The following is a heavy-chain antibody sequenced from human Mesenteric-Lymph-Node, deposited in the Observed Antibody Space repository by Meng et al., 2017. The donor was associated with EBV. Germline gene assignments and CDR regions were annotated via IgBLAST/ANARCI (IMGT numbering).Heavy chain of an antibody. Sequence: QVELQVSGPGLVKPLETLSLTCIVSGGSVSSGSYYWNWIRQPPGKGLEWIGYISYSGSTKYNPSLKSRVTILVDTSKNQFSLKLSSVTAADTAVYYCARDNGDYVSDPWGQGTLVTVSS. CDR1: GGSVSSGSYY. CDR3: ARDNGDYVSDP. D-gene: IGHD4-17*01. J-gene: IGHJ5*02. CDR2: ISYSGST. V-gene: IGHV4-61*01.